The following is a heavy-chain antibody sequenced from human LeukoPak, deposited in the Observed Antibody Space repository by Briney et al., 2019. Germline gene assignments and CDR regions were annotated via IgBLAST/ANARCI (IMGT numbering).Heavy chain of an antibody. CDR2: IKSETDGGAT. J-gene: IGHJ4*02. V-gene: IGHV3-15*01. Sequence: PGGSLRLSCAASGFTFSNAWMSWVRQAPGKGLEWVGRIKSETDGGATDYAAPVKGRFTISRDDSQNMLYLQMNSLKTEDTAMYYCTTRVTGDFGSYFDCWGQGTLVTVSS. CDR1: GFTFSNAW. CDR3: TTRVTGDFGSYFDC. D-gene: IGHD7-27*01.